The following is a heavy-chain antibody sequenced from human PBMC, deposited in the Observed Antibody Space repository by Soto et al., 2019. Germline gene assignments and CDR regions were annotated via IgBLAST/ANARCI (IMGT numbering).Heavy chain of an antibody. Sequence: PSETLSLTCTVSGGSISSGDYYWSWIRQPPGKGLEWIGYIYYSGSTYYIPSLKSRVTISVDTSKNQFSLKLSSVTAADTAVYYCARVSEYSSGWFDYWGQGTLVTVSS. V-gene: IGHV4-30-4*01. CDR2: IYYSGST. CDR3: ARVSEYSSGWFDY. J-gene: IGHJ4*02. CDR1: GGSISSGDYY. D-gene: IGHD6-19*01.